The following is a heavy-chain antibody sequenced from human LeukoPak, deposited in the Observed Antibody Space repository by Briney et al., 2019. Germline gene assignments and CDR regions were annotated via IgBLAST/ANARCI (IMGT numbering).Heavy chain of an antibody. J-gene: IGHJ6*03. D-gene: IGHD2-21*01. CDR3: AKDQHSTSMHYMDV. Sequence: GGSLRLSCAASGFTYRNYAMNWVRQSPGEGLEWVSYISGRCAVIYYGDSVKGRVTFSRDNSKNTLYLQMTSLRAEDTAVYFCAKDQHSTSMHYMDVWGDGTTVTVSS. V-gene: IGHV3-23*01. CDR1: GFTYRNYA. CDR2: ISGRCAVI.